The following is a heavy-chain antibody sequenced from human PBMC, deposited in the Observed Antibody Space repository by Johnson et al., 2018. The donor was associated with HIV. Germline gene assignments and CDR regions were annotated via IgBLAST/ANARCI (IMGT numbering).Heavy chain of an antibody. CDR3: AKDRGLSAFDI. V-gene: IGHV3-30*18. CDR2: ISYDGSNK. D-gene: IGHD3-10*01. Sequence: QVQLVESGGGVVQPGRSLRLSCAASGFTFSSYGMHWVRQAPGKGLEWVAVISYDGSNKYYADSVKGRFTISRDNSKNTLYLQMNSLRAEDTAVYYCAKDRGLSAFDIWGQWTMVTVSS. CDR1: GFTFSSYG. J-gene: IGHJ3*02.